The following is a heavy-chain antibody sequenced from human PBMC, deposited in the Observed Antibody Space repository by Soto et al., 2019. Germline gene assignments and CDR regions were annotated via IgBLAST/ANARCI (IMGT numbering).Heavy chain of an antibody. Sequence: GGSLRLSCAASGFTFSSFAMSWVRQVPGKGLEWVSYISNGGSSTYYADSVKGRFTISRDNSRNTLYLQMNSLRAEDTAVYYCANPSPSGYPGYWGQGTLVTVSS. CDR1: GFTFSSFA. D-gene: IGHD5-12*01. CDR2: ISNGGSST. V-gene: IGHV3-23*01. J-gene: IGHJ4*02. CDR3: ANPSPSGYPGY.